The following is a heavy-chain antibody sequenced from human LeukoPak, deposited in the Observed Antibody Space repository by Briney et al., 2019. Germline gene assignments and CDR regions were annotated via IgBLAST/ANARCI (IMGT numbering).Heavy chain of an antibody. CDR3: ARLFTLAAAARDY. D-gene: IGHD6-13*01. Sequence: ASVKVSCKASGYTFTGYYMHWVRQAPGQGLEWMGWINPNSGGTNYAQKFQGRVTMTRDTSISTAYMELSRLRSDDTAVYYCARLFTLAAAARDYWGQGTLVTVSS. V-gene: IGHV1-2*02. J-gene: IGHJ4*02. CDR2: INPNSGGT. CDR1: GYTFTGYY.